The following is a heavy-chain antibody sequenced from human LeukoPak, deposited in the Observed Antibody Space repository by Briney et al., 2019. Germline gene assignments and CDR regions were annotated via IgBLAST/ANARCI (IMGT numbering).Heavy chain of an antibody. CDR2: ISYVGSNK. V-gene: IGHV3-30-3*01. Sequence: GGSLRLSCAASGFTFSSYAMHWVRQAPGKGLEWVAVISYVGSNKYYADSVKGRFTISRDNSKNTLYLQMNSLRAEDTAVYYCAREEATAFDYWGQGTLVTVSS. D-gene: IGHD1-26*01. CDR1: GFTFSSYA. J-gene: IGHJ4*02. CDR3: AREEATAFDY.